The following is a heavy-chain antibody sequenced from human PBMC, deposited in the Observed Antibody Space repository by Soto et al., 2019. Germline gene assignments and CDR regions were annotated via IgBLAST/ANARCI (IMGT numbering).Heavy chain of an antibody. D-gene: IGHD2-15*01. J-gene: IGHJ4*02. CDR3: ARDRRGGYINY. Sequence: ASVKVSCKASGYTFTSHGISWVRQAPGQGLEWMGWISTYSVNTNYAQKLQGIVTMTTDTSTSTAYMELRSLRSDDTAVYYCARDRRGGYINYWGQGTLVTVSS. CDR2: ISTYSVNT. CDR1: GYTFTSHG. V-gene: IGHV1-18*01.